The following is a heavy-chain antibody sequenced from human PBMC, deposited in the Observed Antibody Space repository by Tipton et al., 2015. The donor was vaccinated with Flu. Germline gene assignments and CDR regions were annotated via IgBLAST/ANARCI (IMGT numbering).Heavy chain of an antibody. J-gene: IGHJ5*02. CDR3: ARGTRYFAP. CDR1: GGSFNSYY. V-gene: IGHV4-59*01. D-gene: IGHD3-9*01. CDR2: IHYTGST. Sequence: LRLSCTVSGGSFNSYYCSWIRQSPGKGLEWIGYIHYTGSTNYNPSLKSRVTMSVDTSKNQFSLKLSSVTAADTAIYYCARGTRYFAPWGQGTLVSVSS.